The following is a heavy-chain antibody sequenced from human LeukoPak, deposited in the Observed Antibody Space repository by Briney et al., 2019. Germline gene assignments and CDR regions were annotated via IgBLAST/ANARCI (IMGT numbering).Heavy chain of an antibody. CDR3: ARGRFIAGTTAYYFDC. D-gene: IGHD1-26*01. CDR2: INQGEGEK. V-gene: IGHV3-7*03. Sequence: GGSLRLSCVDSGFTFSSHWMSWVRQAPGKGLEWVANINQGEGEKYYVDSVKGRFTISRDNAKKSLFLQMNSLRAEDTAVYYCARGRFIAGTTAYYFDCWGQGTLVTVSS. J-gene: IGHJ4*02. CDR1: GFTFSSHW.